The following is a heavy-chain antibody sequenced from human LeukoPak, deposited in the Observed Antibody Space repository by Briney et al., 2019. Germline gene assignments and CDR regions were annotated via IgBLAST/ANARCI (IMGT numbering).Heavy chain of an antibody. CDR2: TSYDGSNI. J-gene: IGHJ4*02. Sequence: GSLRLSCAASGFTFSTYGMHWVRQAPGKGLEWVAVTSYDGSNIHYADSVKGRFTISRDNSKNTLYLQMNSLRAEDTAVYYCAKKSPGTYYAPPDYWGQGTLVTVSS. D-gene: IGHD3-10*01. CDR1: GFTFSTYG. V-gene: IGHV3-30*18. CDR3: AKKSPGTYYAPPDY.